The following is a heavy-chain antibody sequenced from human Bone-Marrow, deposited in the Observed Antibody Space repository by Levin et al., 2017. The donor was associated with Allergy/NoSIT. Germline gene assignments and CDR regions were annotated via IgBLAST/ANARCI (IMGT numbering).Heavy chain of an antibody. CDR2: ITIRSTSA. J-gene: IGHJ3*02. Sequence: PGESLKISCAASGFTFSSYAMSWVRQAPGKGLAWVSVITIRSTSAYGDSVKGRFTTSRDNSKHTLYLQMSSLRAEDTAVYYCAKTSPYGTSWLGAGDIWGQGTMVTVSS. V-gene: IGHV3-23*02. D-gene: IGHD6-13*01. CDR3: AKTSPYGTSWLGAGDI. CDR1: GFTFSSYA.